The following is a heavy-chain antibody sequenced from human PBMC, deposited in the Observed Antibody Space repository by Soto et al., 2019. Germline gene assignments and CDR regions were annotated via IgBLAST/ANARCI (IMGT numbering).Heavy chain of an antibody. CDR3: ARELLGGGRYYYGMDV. CDR2: TYCRSKWYN. D-gene: IGHD3-16*01. Sequence: SRTLCLTCAISRDRSSRNIAACDCSRQSPSRGLEWLRRTYCRSKWYNDYAVSVKSRITINPDTSKNQFSLQLNSVSPEDTAVYYCARELLGGGRYYYGMDVWGQGTSVTVSS. V-gene: IGHV6-1*01. CDR1: RDRSSRNIAA. J-gene: IGHJ6*02.